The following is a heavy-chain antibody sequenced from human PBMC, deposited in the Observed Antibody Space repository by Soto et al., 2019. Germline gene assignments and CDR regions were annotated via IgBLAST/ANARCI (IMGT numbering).Heavy chain of an antibody. Sequence: GGSLRLSCVTSGFPFSDYWLSWVRQAPGKGLEWVAIIKQDGSVKYYLDSVKGRFTISRDNAGESVFLRMKNLRVEDTAVYHCARVVADYGEPGTDSWGPGDLVTVSS. V-gene: IGHV3-7*02. CDR1: GFPFSDYW. J-gene: IGHJ5*01. CDR2: IKQDGSVK. D-gene: IGHD4-17*01. CDR3: ARVVADYGEPGTDS.